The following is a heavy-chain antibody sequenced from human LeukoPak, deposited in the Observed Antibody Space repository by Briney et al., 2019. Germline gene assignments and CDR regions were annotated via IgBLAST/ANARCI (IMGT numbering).Heavy chain of an antibody. V-gene: IGHV3-66*01. Sequence: GALRLSCAASGFTVSTNYMSWVRQAPGKGLEWVSVIYSSGSTYCADSVKGRFTIFRDNAKNTLYLQMYSLRAEDTAAYYCVRDGDDYNFDYWGQGSLVTVSS. J-gene: IGHJ4*02. D-gene: IGHD5-24*01. CDR3: VRDGDDYNFDY. CDR1: GFTVSTNY. CDR2: IYSSGST.